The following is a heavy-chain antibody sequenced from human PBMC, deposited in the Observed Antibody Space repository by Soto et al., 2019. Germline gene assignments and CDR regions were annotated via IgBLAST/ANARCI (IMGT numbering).Heavy chain of an antibody. CDR2: ISAYNGNT. Sequence: QVQLVQSGAEVKKPGASVKVSCKASGYTFTIYGISWVRQAPGQGLEWMGWISAYNGNTNYAQKLQVRVTMTTDTSTSTAYMELRSLRSADAAVYYCARGFAAAAGNGGYYYYCCGMDVLGQGTTVTVS. J-gene: IGHJ6*02. CDR3: ARGFAAAAGNGGYYYYCCGMDV. CDR1: GYTFTIYG. V-gene: IGHV1-18*01. D-gene: IGHD6-13*01.